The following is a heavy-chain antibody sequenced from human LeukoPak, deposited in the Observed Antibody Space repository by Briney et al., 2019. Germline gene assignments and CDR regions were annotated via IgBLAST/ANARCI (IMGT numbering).Heavy chain of an antibody. CDR3: AKSGGYGLIDY. D-gene: IGHD1-26*01. Sequence: SETLSLTCTVSGGSISSSSYYWGWIRQPPGKGLEWIGSIYYSGSTYYNPSLKSRVTISIDTSKNQFSLRLNSVTAADTAMYYCAKSGGYGLIDYWGQGTLVTVSS. J-gene: IGHJ4*02. V-gene: IGHV4-39*01. CDR1: GGSISSSSYY. CDR2: IYYSGST.